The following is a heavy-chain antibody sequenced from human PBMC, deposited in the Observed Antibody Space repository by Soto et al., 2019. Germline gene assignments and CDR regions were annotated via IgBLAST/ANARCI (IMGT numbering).Heavy chain of an antibody. V-gene: IGHV3-23*01. CDR1: GFTFSSYA. Sequence: GGSLRLSCAASGFTFSSYAMSWVRQAPGKGLEWVSAISGSGGGTYYADSVKGRFTISRDNSKNTLYLQMNSLRVEDTAVYYCAKVRASTGDRPRFDPWGQGTLVTVSS. CDR2: ISGSGGGT. D-gene: IGHD3-10*01. J-gene: IGHJ5*02. CDR3: AKVRASTGDRPRFDP.